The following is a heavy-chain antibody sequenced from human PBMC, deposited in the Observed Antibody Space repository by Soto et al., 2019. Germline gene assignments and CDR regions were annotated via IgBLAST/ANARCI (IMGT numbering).Heavy chain of an antibody. V-gene: IGHV3-74*01. J-gene: IGHJ4*02. D-gene: IGHD3-10*01. CDR1: GFTFSSYW. CDR2: INSDGSST. Sequence: GGSLRLSCAASGFTFSSYWMHWVRQAPGKGLVWVSRINSDGSSTSYADSVKGRFTISRDNAKNTLYLQMNSLRAEDTAVYYCARVHKNRLQIIFFWGQGTLVTVSS. CDR3: ARVHKNRLQIIFF.